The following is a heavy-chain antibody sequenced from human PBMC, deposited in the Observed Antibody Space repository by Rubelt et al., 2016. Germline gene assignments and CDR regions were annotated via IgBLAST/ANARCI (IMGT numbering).Heavy chain of an antibody. J-gene: IGHJ4*02. V-gene: IGHV1-18*01. CDR2: ISAYNGNT. CDR1: GYTFTSSG. D-gene: IGHD3-10*01. CDR3: ARDGAFPLGSGFEKRSDY. Sequence: QVQLVQSGSELKKPGASVKVSCKASGYTFTSSGISWVRQAPGQGLEWMGWISAYNGNTNYAQKLQGRVTMTTDTSTSTAYMELRSLRSDDTAVYYCARDGAFPLGSGFEKRSDYWGQGTLVTVSS.